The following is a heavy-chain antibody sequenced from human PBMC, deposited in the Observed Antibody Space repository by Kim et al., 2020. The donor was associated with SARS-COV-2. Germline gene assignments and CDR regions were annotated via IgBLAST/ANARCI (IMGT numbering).Heavy chain of an antibody. CDR3: ARDFDRSLPRDDILTGYYYSPFDY. J-gene: IGHJ4*02. CDR2: ISAYNGNT. Sequence: ASVKVSCKASGYTFTSYGISWVRQAPGQGLEWMGWISAYNGNTNYAQKLQGRVTMTTDTSTSTAYMELRSLRSDDTAVYYCARDFDRSLPRDDILTGYYYSPFDYWGQGTLVTVSS. D-gene: IGHD3-9*01. CDR1: GYTFTSYG. V-gene: IGHV1-18*04.